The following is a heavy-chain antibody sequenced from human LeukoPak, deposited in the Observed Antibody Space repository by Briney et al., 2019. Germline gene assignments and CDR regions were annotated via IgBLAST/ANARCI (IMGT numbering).Heavy chain of an antibody. CDR3: ARRYCSSTSCLLDY. CDR2: ISSSGSTV. Sequence: GGSLRLSCAASGFTFSSYWMHWVRQAPGKGLEWVSYISSSGSTVYYADSVKGRFTISRDNAKNSLYLQMNSLRAEDTAVYYCARRYCSSTSCLLDYWGQGTLVTVSS. CDR1: GFTFSSYW. V-gene: IGHV3-48*04. J-gene: IGHJ4*02. D-gene: IGHD2-2*01.